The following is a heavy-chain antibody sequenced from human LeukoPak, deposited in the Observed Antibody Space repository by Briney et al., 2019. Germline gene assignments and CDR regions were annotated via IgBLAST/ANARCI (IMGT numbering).Heavy chain of an antibody. CDR2: TTGSGGST. CDR1: GFTFSSYA. V-gene: IGHV3-23*01. CDR3: AKSTHSSSWYSVFDY. D-gene: IGHD6-13*01. J-gene: IGHJ4*02. Sequence: GGSLRLSCAVSGFTFSSYAMSWVRQAPGKGLEWVSATTGSGGSTYYADSVKGRFTISRDNSKNTLYLQMNSLRAEDTAVYYCAKSTHSSSWYSVFDYWGQGTLVIVSS.